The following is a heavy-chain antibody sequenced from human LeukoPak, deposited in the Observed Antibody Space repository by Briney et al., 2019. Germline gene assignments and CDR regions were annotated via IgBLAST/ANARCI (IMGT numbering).Heavy chain of an antibody. J-gene: IGHJ4*02. CDR1: GYTFTSYY. CDR3: ARDQRESGYEPDAVDY. CDR2: INPSGGST. V-gene: IGHV1-46*01. Sequence: ASVKVSCKASGYTFTSYYMHWVRQAPGQGLEWVGIINPSGGSTSYAQKFQGRVTMTRDTSTSTVYMELSSLRSEDTAVYYCARDQRESGYEPDAVDYWGQGTLVTVSS. D-gene: IGHD5-12*01.